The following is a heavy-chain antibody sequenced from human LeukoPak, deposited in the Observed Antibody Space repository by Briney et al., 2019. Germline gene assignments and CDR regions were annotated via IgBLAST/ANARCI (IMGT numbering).Heavy chain of an antibody. CDR1: GGSFSGYY. J-gene: IGHJ4*02. CDR2: IYSSGNT. D-gene: IGHD5-12*01. CDR3: ARRGGYSGYEQV. Sequence: SETLSLTCAVYGGSFSGYYWSWIRQPPGQGLEWIGYIYSSGNTNYNPSLKSRVAISVDTSKNQFSLNLSSVTAADTAVYYCARRGGYSGYEQVWGQGTLVTVSS. V-gene: IGHV4-59*08.